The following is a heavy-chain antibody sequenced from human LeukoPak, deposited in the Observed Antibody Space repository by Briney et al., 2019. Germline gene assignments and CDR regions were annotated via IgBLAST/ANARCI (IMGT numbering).Heavy chain of an antibody. V-gene: IGHV3-74*01. D-gene: IGHD4-11*01. CDR1: GFRFSDYW. CDR3: IRDFLTVTTNDY. CDR2: IKTDGSDR. Sequence: GGSLRLSCVVSGFRFSDYWMHWVRKAPGKGLVWVSGIKTDGSDRRYADFVTGRFTISRDNAKNTLFLQMNSLRAEDTAVYYCIRDFLTVTTNDYWGQGILVTVSS. J-gene: IGHJ4*02.